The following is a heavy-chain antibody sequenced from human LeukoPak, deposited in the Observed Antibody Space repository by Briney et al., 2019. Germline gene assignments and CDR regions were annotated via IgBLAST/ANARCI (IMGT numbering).Heavy chain of an antibody. J-gene: IGHJ5*02. CDR3: ARVGASRVGWFDP. D-gene: IGHD1-26*01. CDR2: IYYSGST. V-gene: IGHV4-39*07. CDR1: GGSISSSSYF. Sequence: SETLSLTCSVSGGSISSSSYFRGWIRQPPGKGLEWIGNIYYSGSTNIQPSLKSRVTISVDTSNNQFSLRLTSVTAADTALYYCARVGASRVGWFDPWGQGTLVTVSS.